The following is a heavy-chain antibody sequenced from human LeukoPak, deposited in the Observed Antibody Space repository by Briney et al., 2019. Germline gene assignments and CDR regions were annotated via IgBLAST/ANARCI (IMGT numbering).Heavy chain of an antibody. CDR1: GYTFTGYY. J-gene: IGHJ4*02. CDR2: INPNSGGT. Sequence: GASVKVSCKASGYTFTGYYMHWVRQAPGQGLEWMGWINPNSGGTNYAQKFQGRVTMTRDTSISTAYMELSRLRSDDTAVYYCAILTYYYDSSGYDYWGQGTLVTVSS. D-gene: IGHD3-22*01. V-gene: IGHV1-2*02. CDR3: AILTYYYDSSGYDY.